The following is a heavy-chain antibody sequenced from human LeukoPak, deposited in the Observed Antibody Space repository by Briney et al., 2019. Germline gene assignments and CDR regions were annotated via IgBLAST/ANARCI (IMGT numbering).Heavy chain of an antibody. CDR2: MNPNSGNT. CDR3: ARDRYCSGGSCYSFWCATRHLNWFDP. D-gene: IGHD2-15*01. CDR1: GYTFTSYD. J-gene: IGHJ5*02. V-gene: IGHV1-8*01. Sequence: ASVKVSCKASGYTFTSYDINWVRQATGQGLEWMGWMNPNSGNTGYAQKFQGRVTMTRNTSISTAYMELSSLRSEDTAVYYCARDRYCSGGSCYSFWCATRHLNWFDPWGQGTLVTVSS.